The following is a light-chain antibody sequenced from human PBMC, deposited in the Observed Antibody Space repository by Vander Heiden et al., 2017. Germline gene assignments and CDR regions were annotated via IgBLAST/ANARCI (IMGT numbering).Light chain of an antibody. J-gene: IGKJ1*01. Sequence: DIQMTQSPSSLSASVGDRVTITCRASQSISSYLNWYQQKPGKAPKLLLYAASSLQSGVPSRFSGSGSGTDFTLTISRLQPEDFATYYCQQRDSTPKTFGQGTKVEIK. CDR3: QQRDSTPKT. CDR1: QSISSY. V-gene: IGKV1-39*01. CDR2: AAS.